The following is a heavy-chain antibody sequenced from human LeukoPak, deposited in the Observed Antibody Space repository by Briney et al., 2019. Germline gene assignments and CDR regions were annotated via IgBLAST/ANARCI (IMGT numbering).Heavy chain of an antibody. CDR1: GGSFSGYY. D-gene: IGHD1-26*01. Sequence: SETLSLTCAVYGGSFSGYYWSWIRQPPGKGLEWIGEIDHSGSTNYNPSLKSRVTISVDTSKNQFSLKLSSVTAADTAVYYCASRGPSGSNYFDYWGQGTLVTVSS. V-gene: IGHV4-34*01. CDR3: ASRGPSGSNYFDY. J-gene: IGHJ4*02. CDR2: IDHSGST.